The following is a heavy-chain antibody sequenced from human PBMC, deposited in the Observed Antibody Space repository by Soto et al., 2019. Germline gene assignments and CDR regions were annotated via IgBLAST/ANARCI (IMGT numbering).Heavy chain of an antibody. J-gene: IGHJ4*02. Sequence: QLHLQESGPGLVKPSETLSLTCTVSGGSITSYNYYWGWIRQPPGKGLEWVVNVHFTGTTYYNPSLNSRITTYIDTSKTEFSLKLSSVTATNTAVYFCATRHRSFCFDNWGQGTLVTVSS. V-gene: IGHV4-39*01. D-gene: IGHD3-10*01. CDR3: ATRHRSFCFDN. CDR2: VHFTGTT. CDR1: GGSITSYNYY.